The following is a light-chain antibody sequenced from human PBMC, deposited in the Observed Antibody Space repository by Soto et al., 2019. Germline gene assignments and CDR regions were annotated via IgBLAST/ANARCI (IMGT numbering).Light chain of an antibody. V-gene: IGKV3-20*01. J-gene: IGKJ3*01. Sequence: EIVLTQSPDTLSLSPGERATLSCRASQSVTSSSIAWYQQKPGQAPRLLIYGASSRATGIPDRFSGSGSGTDFTLTISRLEPEDFAVYYCQQYGSSPPVTFGPGTKVDIK. CDR2: GAS. CDR1: QSVTSSS. CDR3: QQYGSSPPVT.